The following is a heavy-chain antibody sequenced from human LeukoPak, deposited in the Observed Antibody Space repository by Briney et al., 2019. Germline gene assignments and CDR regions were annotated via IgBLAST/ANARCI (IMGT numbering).Heavy chain of an antibody. CDR1: GFTFSSFS. CDR3: AKGSGSYDYFDF. V-gene: IGHV3-30*18. Sequence: GRSLRLSCEASGFTFSSFSMFWVRQAPGKGLEWVATITNDGHSAYHADAVKGRFTISRDNSKNMLYLQMNSLRVEDTAVYYCAKGSGSYDYFDFWGQGTLVTVSS. CDR2: ITNDGHSA. J-gene: IGHJ4*02. D-gene: IGHD3-16*01.